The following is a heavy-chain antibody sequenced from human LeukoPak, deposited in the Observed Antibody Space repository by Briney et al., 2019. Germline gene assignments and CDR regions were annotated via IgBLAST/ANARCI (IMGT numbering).Heavy chain of an antibody. J-gene: IGHJ4*02. V-gene: IGHV3-74*01. Sequence: GGSLRLSCAASGFTFSRHWMHWVRQVPGKGLEWVSRINDDGRTTSYADVVKGRFTISRDNAKNTLLLQMKTLRVEDTAVYYCARGPPYTGGFYVGDYWGQGTPVTVSS. CDR1: GFTFSRHW. CDR3: ARGPPYTGGFYVGDY. D-gene: IGHD6-19*01. CDR2: INDDGRTT.